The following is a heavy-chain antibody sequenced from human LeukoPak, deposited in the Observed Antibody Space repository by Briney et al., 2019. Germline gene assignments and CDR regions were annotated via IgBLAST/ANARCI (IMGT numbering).Heavy chain of an antibody. V-gene: IGHV3-7*03. CDR1: GFTFSSYW. Sequence: GGSLRLSCAASGFTFSSYWMSWVRQAPGKGLEWVANIKQDGSEKYYVDSVKGRFTISRDNAKNSLYLQMNSLRAEDTAIYYCAKDLRFFEWGGFDYWGQGTLVTVSS. CDR2: IKQDGSEK. J-gene: IGHJ4*02. D-gene: IGHD3-3*01. CDR3: AKDLRFFEWGGFDY.